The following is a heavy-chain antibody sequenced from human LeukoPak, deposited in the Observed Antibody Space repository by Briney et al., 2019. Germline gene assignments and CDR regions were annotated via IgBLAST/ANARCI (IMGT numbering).Heavy chain of an antibody. V-gene: IGHV3-48*01. J-gene: IGHJ6*02. CDR1: GFTFSSYS. Sequence: GGSLRLSCAASGFTFSSYSMNWVRQAPGKGLEWVSYISSSSSTIYYADSVKGRFTISRDNAKNSLYLQMNSLRAEDTAVYYCARSADGGPAAGYYYYGMDVWGQGTTVTVSS. CDR3: ARSADGGPAAGYYYYGMDV. CDR2: ISSSSSTI. D-gene: IGHD6-13*01.